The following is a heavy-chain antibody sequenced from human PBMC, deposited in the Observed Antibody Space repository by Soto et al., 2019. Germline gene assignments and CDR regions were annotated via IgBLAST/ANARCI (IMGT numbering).Heavy chain of an antibody. CDR2: IYYSGST. Sequence: QVQLQESGSGLVKPSQTLSLTCAVSGGSISSGCYSWSWIRQPPGKGLEWIGYIYYSGSTYYNPSLKSRVTISVDRSKNQFSLKLSSVTAADTAVYYCARGPYYYDSRGDDAFDIWGQGTMVTVSS. CDR1: GGSISSGCYS. J-gene: IGHJ3*02. D-gene: IGHD3-22*01. CDR3: ARGPYYYDSRGDDAFDI. V-gene: IGHV4-30-2*01.